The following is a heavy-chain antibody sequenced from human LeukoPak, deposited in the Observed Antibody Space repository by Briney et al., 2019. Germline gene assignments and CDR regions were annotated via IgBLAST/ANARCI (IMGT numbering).Heavy chain of an antibody. CDR3: ARDFRAGFGYFDC. V-gene: IGHV3-33*01. CDR2: IWYDGSNK. J-gene: IGHJ4*02. Sequence: PGWSLRLSCAASGFTFSSYGMHWVRQAPGKGLEWVAVIWYDGSNKYYADSVKGRFTISRDNSKNTLYLQMNSLRAEDTAVYYCARDFRAGFGYFDCWGQGTLVTVSS. CDR1: GFTFSSYG. D-gene: IGHD3-16*01.